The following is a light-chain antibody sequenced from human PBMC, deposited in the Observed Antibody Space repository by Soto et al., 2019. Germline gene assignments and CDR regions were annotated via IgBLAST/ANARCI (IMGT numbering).Light chain of an antibody. V-gene: IGKV3-20*01. Sequence: SVLPQNTGTLSLSPGERATLSCRASQSVNTNLAWCQQKPGQAPRLLISGASSRATGIPDRFSGSGSGTDFTLTISRLEPEDFAMYYCQQSGYSPISSGQGRRPEI. J-gene: IGKJ5*01. CDR1: QSVNTN. CDR3: QQSGYSPIS. CDR2: GAS.